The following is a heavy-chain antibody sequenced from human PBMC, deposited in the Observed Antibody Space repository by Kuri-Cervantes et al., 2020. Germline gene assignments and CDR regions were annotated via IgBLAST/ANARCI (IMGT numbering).Heavy chain of an antibody. J-gene: IGHJ4*02. V-gene: IGHV1-8*02. D-gene: IGHD3-3*01. CDR2: MNPNSGNT. CDR3: ARDYCYYDFWSGCSGLDY. CDR1: GYTFTSYD. Sequence: ASVKVSCKASGYTFTSYDINWVRQATGQGLEWMGWMNPNSGNTGYAQKFQGRVTMTRNTSISTAYMELSSLRSEDTAVYCCARDYCYYDFWSGCSGLDYWGQGTLVTVSS.